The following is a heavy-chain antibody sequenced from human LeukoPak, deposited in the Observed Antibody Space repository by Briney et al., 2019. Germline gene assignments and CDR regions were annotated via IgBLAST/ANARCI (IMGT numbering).Heavy chain of an antibody. J-gene: IGHJ4*02. CDR1: GGSISSGSYY. CDR3: ARAWLPFDY. CDR2: IYTSRST. Sequence: SETLSLTCTVSGGSISSGSYYWSWIRQPAGKGLEWIGRIYTSRSTNYNPSLKSRVTISLDTSKNQFSLKLSSVTAADTAVYYCARAWLPFDYWGQGTLVTVSS. V-gene: IGHV4-61*02. D-gene: IGHD3-9*01.